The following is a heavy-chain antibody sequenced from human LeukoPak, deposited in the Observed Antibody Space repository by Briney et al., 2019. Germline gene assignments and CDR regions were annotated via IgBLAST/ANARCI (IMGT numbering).Heavy chain of an antibody. V-gene: IGHV4-59*08. CDR1: GGSISSYY. CDR2: IYYSGST. Sequence: SETLSLTCTVSGGSISSYYWSWTRQPPWKGLEWIGYIYYSGSTNYNPSLKSRVTISVDTSKNQFSLKLSSVTAADTAVYYCARRRFVRGPDVVNPFDYWGQGTLVTVSS. D-gene: IGHD2-8*01. J-gene: IGHJ4*02. CDR3: ARRRFVRGPDVVNPFDY.